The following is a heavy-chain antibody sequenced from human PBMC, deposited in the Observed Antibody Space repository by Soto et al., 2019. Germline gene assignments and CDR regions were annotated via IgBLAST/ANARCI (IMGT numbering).Heavy chain of an antibody. CDR3: AREPSGAAAPDGMDV. Sequence: HPGGSLRLSCAPSGFTVSSHYMSWVRQAPGKGLEWVSVINSGGSTYYADSVKGRFTISRDHSRNTLYLQMNSLRVEDTAVYYCAREPSGAAAPDGMDVWGQGTTVTVSS. V-gene: IGHV3-53*01. J-gene: IGHJ6*02. CDR2: INSGGST. CDR1: GFTVSSHY. D-gene: IGHD6-13*01.